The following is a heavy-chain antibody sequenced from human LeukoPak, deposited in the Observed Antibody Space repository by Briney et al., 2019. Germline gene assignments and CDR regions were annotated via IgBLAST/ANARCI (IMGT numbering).Heavy chain of an antibody. CDR3: ARGSGYSYGSLHDAFDI. V-gene: IGHV3-20*04. J-gene: IGHJ3*02. D-gene: IGHD5-18*01. CDR1: GFTFDDYG. CDR2: INWNGGST. Sequence: GGSLRLSCAASGFTFDDYGMSWVRQAPGKGLEWVSGINWNGGSTGYADSVKGRFTISRDNAKNSLYLQMNSLRAEDTALYYCARGSGYSYGSLHDAFDIWGQGTMVTVSS.